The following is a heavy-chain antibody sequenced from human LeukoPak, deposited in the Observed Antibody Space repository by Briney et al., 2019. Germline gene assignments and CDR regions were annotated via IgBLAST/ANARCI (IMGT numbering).Heavy chain of an antibody. CDR1: GGSFSGYY. Sequence: SETLSLTCAVYGGSFSGYYWSWIRQPPGKGLEWIGYIYYSGSTNYNPSLKSRVTISVDTSKNQFSLKLSSVTAEDTAVYYCARVLGDLSDAFDIWGQGTMVTVSS. CDR3: ARVLGDLSDAFDI. CDR2: IYYSGST. V-gene: IGHV4-59*01. D-gene: IGHD3-16*01. J-gene: IGHJ3*02.